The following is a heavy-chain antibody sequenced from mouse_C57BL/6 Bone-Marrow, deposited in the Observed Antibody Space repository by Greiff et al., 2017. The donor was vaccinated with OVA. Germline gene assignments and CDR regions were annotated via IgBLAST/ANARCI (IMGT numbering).Heavy chain of an antibody. Sequence: EVHLVESGGGLVKPGGSLKLSCAASGFTFSSYAMSWVRQTPEKRLEWVATISDGGSYTYYPDNVKGRFTISRDNAKNHLYLQMSHLKSEDTAMYYCATYYSNYEGFAYWGQGTLVTVSA. CDR1: GFTFSSYA. CDR2: ISDGGSYT. D-gene: IGHD2-5*01. V-gene: IGHV5-4*01. CDR3: ATYYSNYEGFAY. J-gene: IGHJ3*01.